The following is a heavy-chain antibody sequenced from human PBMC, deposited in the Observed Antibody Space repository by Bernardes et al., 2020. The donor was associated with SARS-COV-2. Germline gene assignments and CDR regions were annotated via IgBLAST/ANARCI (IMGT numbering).Heavy chain of an antibody. V-gene: IGHV4-39*01. CDR1: GGSISSNSYY. Sequence: WESLRLTCTVSGGSISSNSYYWGWIPQPKGKELEWIMSIYYSRSTYYNPSLKSRVTISVDTSKNQFSLKLSSVTAADTAVYYCARNLVDTAMVTIGAVDPWGQGTLVTVSS. CDR3: ARNLVDTAMVTIGAVDP. D-gene: IGHD5-18*01. J-gene: IGHJ5*02. CDR2: IYYSRST.